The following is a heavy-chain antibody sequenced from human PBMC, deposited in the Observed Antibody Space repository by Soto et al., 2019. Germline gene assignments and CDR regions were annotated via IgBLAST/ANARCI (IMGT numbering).Heavy chain of an antibody. CDR3: ARGWELLFPTNLVFEI. V-gene: IGHV1-18*01. Sequence: GASVKVSCKASGYTFTSYGISWVRQAPGQGLEWMGWISAYNGNTNYAQKLQGRVTMTTDTSTSTAYMELRSLRSDDTAVYYCARGWELLFPTNLVFEIWGQGKMVTVS. J-gene: IGHJ3*02. CDR1: GYTFTSYG. D-gene: IGHD1-26*01. CDR2: ISAYNGNT.